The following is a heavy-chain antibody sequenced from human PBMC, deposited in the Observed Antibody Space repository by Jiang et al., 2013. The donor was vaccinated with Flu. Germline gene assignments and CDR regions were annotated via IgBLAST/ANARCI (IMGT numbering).Heavy chain of an antibody. CDR2: IYYSGST. Sequence: LLKPSETLSLTCTVSGGSISSYYWSWIRQPPGKGLEWIGYIYYSGSTNYNPSLKSRVTISVDTSKNQFSLKLSSVTAADTAVYYCARDIGLFGKWNDPRVYYDSSGGYFDLWGRGTLVTVSS. J-gene: IGHJ2*01. D-gene: IGHD3-22*01. V-gene: IGHV4-59*01. CDR1: GGSISSYY. CDR3: ARDIGLFGKWNDPRVYYDSSGGYFDL.